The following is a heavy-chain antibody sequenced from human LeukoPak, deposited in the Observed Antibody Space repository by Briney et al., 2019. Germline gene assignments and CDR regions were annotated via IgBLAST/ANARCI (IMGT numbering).Heavy chain of an antibody. Sequence: GASVKVSCKASGYTFTSYAMHWVRQAPGQGLEWMGWINAGNGNTKYSQKFQGRVTITRDTSASTAYMELSSLRSEDTAVYYCARDCSGGSCDGMDVWGQGTTVTVSS. CDR3: ARDCSGGSCDGMDV. CDR1: GYTFTSYA. CDR2: INAGNGNT. J-gene: IGHJ6*02. D-gene: IGHD2-15*01. V-gene: IGHV1-3*01.